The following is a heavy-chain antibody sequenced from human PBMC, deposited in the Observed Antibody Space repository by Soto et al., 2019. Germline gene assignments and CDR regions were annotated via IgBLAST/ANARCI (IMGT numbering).Heavy chain of an antibody. J-gene: IGHJ4*02. CDR1: GGSFSGYY. D-gene: IGHD4-17*01. Sequence: KPSETLSLTCAVYGGSFSGYYWSWIRQPPGKGLEWIGEINHSGSTNYNPSLKSRVTISVDTSKNQFSLKLSSVTAADMAVYYCARNGRYLGDYDNYWGQGTLVTVSS. CDR3: ARNGRYLGDYDNY. CDR2: INHSGST. V-gene: IGHV4-34*01.